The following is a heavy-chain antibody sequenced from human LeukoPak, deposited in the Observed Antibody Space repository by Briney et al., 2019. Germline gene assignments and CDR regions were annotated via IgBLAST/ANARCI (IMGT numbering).Heavy chain of an antibody. Sequence: GGSLRLPCAASGFTFRNFAMMWVRQAPGPGLQGVSTITGYCATFYADSVRGRFTIFRDTSMNTLFLQMNSLGAEDTAVYYCAKGAAAGKVDWFDPWGQGTLVTVSS. J-gene: IGHJ5*02. CDR1: GFTFRNFA. V-gene: IGHV3-23*01. D-gene: IGHD6-13*01. CDR3: AKGAAAGKVDWFDP. CDR2: ITGYCAT.